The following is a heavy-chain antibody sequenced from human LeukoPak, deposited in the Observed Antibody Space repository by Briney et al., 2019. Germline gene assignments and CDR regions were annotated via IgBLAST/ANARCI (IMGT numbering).Heavy chain of an antibody. CDR2: IYHSGST. Sequence: SETLSLTCAVSGGSISSSNWWSWVRQPPRKGLEWIEEIYHSGSTNYNPSLKSRVTISVDTSKNQFSLKLSSVTAADTAVYYCARHKYSSGWPPEGAFDIWGQGTMVTVSS. J-gene: IGHJ3*02. V-gene: IGHV4-4*02. CDR3: ARHKYSSGWPPEGAFDI. CDR1: GGSISSSNW. D-gene: IGHD6-19*01.